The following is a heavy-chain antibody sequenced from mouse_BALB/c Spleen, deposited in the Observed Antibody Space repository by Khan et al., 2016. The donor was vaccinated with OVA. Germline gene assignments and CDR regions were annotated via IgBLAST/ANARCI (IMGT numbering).Heavy chain of an antibody. CDR1: GFSLTNYG. J-gene: IGHJ4*01. D-gene: IGHD2-3*01. V-gene: IGHV2-6-1*01. CDR2: IWTDGST. CDR3: ARQPYDRYNVMDY. Sequence: QVQLKQSGPGLVAPSQSLSITCTISGFSLTNYGVHWVRQPPGKDLEWLGVIWTDGSTTYNSALKSRLTITKDNSKSQVFLKMNSLQTDDTAIYVCARQPYDRYNVMDYWGQGTSVTVSS.